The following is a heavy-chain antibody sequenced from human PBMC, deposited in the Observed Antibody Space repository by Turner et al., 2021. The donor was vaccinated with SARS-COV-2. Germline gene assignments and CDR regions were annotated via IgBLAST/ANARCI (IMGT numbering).Heavy chain of an antibody. CDR1: GGSISSSSYY. D-gene: IGHD1-26*01. Sequence: QLQLQESGPGLVKPSETLSLTCTVSGGSISSSSYYWGWIRQPPGKGLEWIGYIYYSGSTYYNPSLKSRVTISVDTSKNQFSLKLSSVTAADTAVYYCAGHSPELRGDYFDYWGQGTLVTVSS. V-gene: IGHV4-39*01. CDR3: AGHSPELRGDYFDY. J-gene: IGHJ4*02. CDR2: IYYSGST.